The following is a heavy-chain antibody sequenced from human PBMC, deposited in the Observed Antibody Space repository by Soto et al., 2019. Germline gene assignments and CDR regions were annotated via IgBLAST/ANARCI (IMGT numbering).Heavy chain of an antibody. CDR3: ARGWIIGDTAMASVYGMDV. CDR1: GYTFTGYY. D-gene: IGHD5-18*01. J-gene: IGHJ6*02. V-gene: IGHV1-2*04. Sequence: ASVKVSCKASGYTFTGYYMHWVRQAPGQGLEWKGWNNPNSGGTNYAQKFQGWVTMTRDTSISTAYMELSRLRSDDTAVYYCARGWIIGDTAMASVYGMDVWGQGTTVTVSS. CDR2: NNPNSGGT.